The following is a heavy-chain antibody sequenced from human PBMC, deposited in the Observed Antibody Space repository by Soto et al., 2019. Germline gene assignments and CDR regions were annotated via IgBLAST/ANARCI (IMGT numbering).Heavy chain of an antibody. Sequence: GASVNVSCKASGGTFSSYAISWVRQAPGQGLEWMGVIIPIFGTANYAQKFQGRVTITADESTSTAYMELSSLRSEDTAVYYCASVLMVYATRYGDYYYYGMDVWGQGTTVTVSS. CDR3: ASVLMVYATRYGDYYYYGMDV. D-gene: IGHD2-8*01. J-gene: IGHJ6*02. CDR2: IIPIFGTA. V-gene: IGHV1-69*13. CDR1: GGTFSSYA.